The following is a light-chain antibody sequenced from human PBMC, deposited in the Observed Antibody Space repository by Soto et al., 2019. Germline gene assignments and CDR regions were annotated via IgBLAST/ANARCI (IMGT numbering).Light chain of an antibody. CDR2: AAS. Sequence: IQMTQSPSSLSASVGDRLSITCRASQVITNDLGWYQQKPGKAPKRLIYAASTLQSGVPSRFRGSGSGTEFTLTISSLQPEDVSTYYCLQRNAFPWTFGQGNKVDSK. J-gene: IGKJ1*01. V-gene: IGKV1-17*01. CDR1: QVITND. CDR3: LQRNAFPWT.